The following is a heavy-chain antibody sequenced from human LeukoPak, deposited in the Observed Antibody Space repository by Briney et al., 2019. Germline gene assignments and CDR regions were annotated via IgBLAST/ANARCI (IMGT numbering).Heavy chain of an antibody. CDR3: ARVIRSYYYDSSGYYNWLDP. V-gene: IGHV4-30-4*08. Sequence: SQTLSLTCTVSGGSISSGDYYWSWIRQPPGKGLEWVGYIYYSGSTYYNPSLNSRVTISVDTYNNQFSLKLSSVTAADTAVYYCARVIRSYYYDSSGYYNWLDPWGQGTLVTVSS. D-gene: IGHD3-22*01. CDR1: GGSISSGDYY. CDR2: IYYSGST. J-gene: IGHJ5*02.